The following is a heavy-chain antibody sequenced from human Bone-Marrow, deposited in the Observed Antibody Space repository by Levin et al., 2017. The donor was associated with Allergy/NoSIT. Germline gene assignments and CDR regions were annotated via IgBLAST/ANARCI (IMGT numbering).Heavy chain of an antibody. V-gene: IGHV2-5*01. CDR1: GFSLSTSGVG. D-gene: IGHD6-6*01. CDR2: IYWNDDK. J-gene: IGHJ5*02. CDR3: AHSAGDWDSSFRVDWFDP. Sequence: SGPTLVKPTQTLTLTCTFSGFSLSTSGVGVGWIRQPPGKALEWLALIYWNDDKRYSPSLKSRLTITKDTSKNQVVLTMTNMEPVDTATYYCAHSAGDWDSSFRVDWFDPWGQGTLVTVSS.